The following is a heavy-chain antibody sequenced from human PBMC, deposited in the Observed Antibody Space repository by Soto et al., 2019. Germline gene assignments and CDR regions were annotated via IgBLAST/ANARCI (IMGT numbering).Heavy chain of an antibody. CDR3: ARLFSNFWRYFDD. CDR2: IYHSGTT. D-gene: IGHD3-9*01. V-gene: IGHV4-38-2*01. Sequence: SETLSLTCAVSGDSISSGYYWAWIRQPPGKGLEWIGSIYHSGTTYYNPSLKSRVTISVDTSKNQFSLKLSSVTAADSAVYYCARLFSNFWRYFDDWGQGTLVTVSS. J-gene: IGHJ4*02. CDR1: GDSISSGYY.